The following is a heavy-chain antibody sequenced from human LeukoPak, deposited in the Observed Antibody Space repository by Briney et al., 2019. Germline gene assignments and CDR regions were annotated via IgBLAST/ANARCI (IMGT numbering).Heavy chain of an antibody. D-gene: IGHD3-22*01. CDR1: GYTLTSYH. V-gene: IGHV1-46*01. J-gene: IGHJ2*01. CDR3: ARASTPYYYDSSGYPYWYFDL. CDR2: INPSDGST. Sequence: GASVKVSCKASGYTLTSYHMHWVRQAPGQGPEWMGIINPSDGSTSYPQRFQGRVTMTRDTSTSTVNMELSSLRSEDTAVYYCARASTPYYYDSSGYPYWYFDLWGRGTLVTVSS.